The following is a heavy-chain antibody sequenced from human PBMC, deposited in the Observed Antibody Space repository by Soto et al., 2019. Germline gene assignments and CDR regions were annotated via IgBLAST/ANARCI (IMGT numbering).Heavy chain of an antibody. CDR2: INHSGST. CDR3: ARVFSDSSSFFDP. Sequence: SETLSLTCAVYGGSFSGYYWSWIRQPPGKGLEWIGEINHSGSTNYNPSLKSRVTISVDTSKNQFSLKLSSVTAADTAVYYCARVFSDSSSFFDPWGQGTLVTVSS. D-gene: IGHD6-13*01. CDR1: GGSFSGYY. J-gene: IGHJ5*02. V-gene: IGHV4-34*09.